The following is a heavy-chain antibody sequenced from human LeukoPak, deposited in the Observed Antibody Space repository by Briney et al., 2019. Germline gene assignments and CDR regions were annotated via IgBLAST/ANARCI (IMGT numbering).Heavy chain of an antibody. D-gene: IGHD2-2*01. J-gene: IGHJ5*02. CDR3: AREKRCCSGTSCPDNWFDP. V-gene: IGHV3-7*01. CDR2: IKQDGSEK. Sequence: GGSLRLSCAASGFTFSSYWMSWVRQAPGKGLEWVANIKQDGSEKYYVDSVKGRFTISRDNAKNSLYLQMNSLRAEDTAVYYCAREKRCCSGTSCPDNWFDPWGQGTLVTVSS. CDR1: GFTFSSYW.